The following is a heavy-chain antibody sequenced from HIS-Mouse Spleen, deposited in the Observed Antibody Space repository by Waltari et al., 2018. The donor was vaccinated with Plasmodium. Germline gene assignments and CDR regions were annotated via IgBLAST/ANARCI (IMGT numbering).Heavy chain of an antibody. V-gene: IGHV1-8*01. D-gene: IGHD1-26*01. J-gene: IGHJ3*02. CDR2: MNPNSGNT. CDR3: ARVHSGSYYGAFDI. CDR1: GYTFTSYD. Sequence: QVQLVQSGAEVKKPGASVKVSCKASGYTFTSYDINWVRQATGQGLEWMGWMNPNSGNTGYAKKFQGRVTMTRNTSISTAYMGLSSLRSEDTAVYYCARVHSGSYYGAFDIWGQGTMVTVSS.